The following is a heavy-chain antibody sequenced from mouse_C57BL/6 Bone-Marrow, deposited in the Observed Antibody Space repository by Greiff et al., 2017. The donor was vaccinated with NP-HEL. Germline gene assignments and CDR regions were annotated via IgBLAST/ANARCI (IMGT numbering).Heavy chain of an antibody. CDR1: GYAFSSSW. CDR2: IYPGDGDT. J-gene: IGHJ1*03. V-gene: IGHV1-82*01. Sequence: VQLQQSGPELVKPGASVKISCKASGYAFSSSWMNWVKQRPGKGLEWIGRIYPGDGDTNYNGKFKGKATLTADKSSSTAYMQLSSLTSEDSAVYFCARRFHYYGSSYWYFDVWGTGTTVTVSS. CDR3: ARRFHYYGSSYWYFDV. D-gene: IGHD1-1*01.